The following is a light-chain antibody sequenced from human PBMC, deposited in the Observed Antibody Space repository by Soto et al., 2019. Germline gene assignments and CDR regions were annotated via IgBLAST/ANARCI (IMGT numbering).Light chain of an antibody. V-gene: IGLV2-14*01. J-gene: IGLJ3*02. Sequence: QSALTQTASVSGSPGQSITISCTGTTSDVGRYNYVSWHQQHPGKAPKLLIFVVSNRPSVVSDRFSGSKSGNTASLTISGLQAEDEADYYCNSYTTGTTWVFGGGTKLTVL. CDR1: TSDVGRYNY. CDR2: VVS. CDR3: NSYTTGTTWV.